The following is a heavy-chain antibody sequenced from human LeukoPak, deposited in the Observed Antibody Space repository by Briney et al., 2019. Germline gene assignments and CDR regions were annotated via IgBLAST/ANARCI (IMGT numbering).Heavy chain of an antibody. J-gene: IGHJ6*02. V-gene: IGHV3-23*01. D-gene: IGHD3-3*01. CDR2: ISGSGGST. CDR1: GFTFSSYA. Sequence: PGGSLRLSCAASGFTFSSYAMSWVRQAPGKGLEWVSAISGSGGSTYYADSVKGRFTISRDNSKNTLYLQMNSLRAEDTAVYYCAKGRYDFWSGPSDYYHGMDVWGQGTTVTVSS. CDR3: AKGRYDFWSGPSDYYHGMDV.